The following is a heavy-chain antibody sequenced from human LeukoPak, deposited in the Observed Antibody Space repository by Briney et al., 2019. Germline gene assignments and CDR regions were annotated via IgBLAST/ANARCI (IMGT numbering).Heavy chain of an antibody. J-gene: IGHJ4*02. CDR1: GYSFTSYW. D-gene: IGHD4-23*01. CDR3: ARQIYGGKSGNLQDY. V-gene: IGHV5-51*01. CDR2: IYPGDSDT. Sequence: GESLKISCKGSGYSFTSYWIGWVRQMPGKGLEWMGIIYPGDSDTRYSPSFEGQVTISADKSITTAYLQWSSLKASDTAMYCCARQIYGGKSGNLQDYWGQGTLVTVSS.